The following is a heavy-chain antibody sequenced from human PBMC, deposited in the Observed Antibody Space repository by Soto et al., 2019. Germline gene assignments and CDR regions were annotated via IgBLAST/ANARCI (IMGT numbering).Heavy chain of an antibody. CDR1: GGSFSGYY. J-gene: IGHJ6*02. CDR3: ARDRQYYQFWSGYQNERPYGMDV. CDR2: INHSGGT. Sequence: KPWETLSLTCGVYGGSFSGYYWTWIRQAPGKGLEWIGEINHSGGTNYNSSLKSRVTISVDTSKNQLSLTLYSVTAADTAVYYCARDRQYYQFWSGYQNERPYGMDVWGQGTTVTV. V-gene: IGHV4-34*01. D-gene: IGHD3-3*02.